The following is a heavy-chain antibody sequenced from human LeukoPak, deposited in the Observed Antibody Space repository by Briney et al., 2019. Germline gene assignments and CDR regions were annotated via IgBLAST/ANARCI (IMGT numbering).Heavy chain of an antibody. CDR1: GYTFTSYA. CDR3: AKDPIYSPDIVVVPAALDY. Sequence: ASVKVSCKASGYTFTSYAMHWVRQAPGQRLEWMGWINAGNGNTKYSQKFQGRVTITRDTSASTAYMELSSLRAEDTAVYYCAKDPIYSPDIVVVPAALDYWGQGTLVTVSS. V-gene: IGHV1-3*01. D-gene: IGHD2-2*01. CDR2: INAGNGNT. J-gene: IGHJ4*02.